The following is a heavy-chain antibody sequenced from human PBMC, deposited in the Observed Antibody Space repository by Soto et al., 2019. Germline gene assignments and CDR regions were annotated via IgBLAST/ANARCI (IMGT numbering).Heavy chain of an antibody. CDR3: ARAPKPNCSAGSCQKGPPPLGY. V-gene: IGHV1-3*01. Sequence: QVQLVQSGAEVKKPGASVKVSCKASGYTFTSYAMHWVRQAPGQRLEWMGWINAGNGNTKYSQKFQGRLTITRDTSGSTADIELRSLRSEDTAVYYCARAPKPNCSAGSCQKGPPPLGYWGQGTLVTVSS. J-gene: IGHJ4*02. CDR1: GYTFTSYA. D-gene: IGHD2-15*01. CDR2: INAGNGNT.